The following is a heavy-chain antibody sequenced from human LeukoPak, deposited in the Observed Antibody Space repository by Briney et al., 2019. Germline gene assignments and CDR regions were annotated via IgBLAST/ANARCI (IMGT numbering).Heavy chain of an antibody. V-gene: IGHV3-48*02. CDR2: ISSSSTM. CDR1: GFTFSSYS. D-gene: IGHD4-23*01. Sequence: GGSLRLSCAASGFTFSSYSISWVRQAPGKGLEWVSYISSSSTMSYADSVKGRFTISRDNANNSLYLQMSSLRDEDTAVYYCARGGTSCSLAYWGQGTLVTVSS. J-gene: IGHJ4*02. CDR3: ARGGTSCSLAY.